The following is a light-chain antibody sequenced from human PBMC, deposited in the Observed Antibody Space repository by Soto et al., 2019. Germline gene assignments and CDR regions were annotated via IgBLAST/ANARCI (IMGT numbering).Light chain of an antibody. Sequence: QSALTQPPSASGSPGQSVTISCTGTSSDVGGYNYVFWYQQHPGKAPKLMIYEVSKRPSGVPDRFSGSKSGNTASLTVSGLQAEDEADYYCSSYAGSNYVFGTGTKVTVL. J-gene: IGLJ1*01. CDR1: SSDVGGYNY. V-gene: IGLV2-8*01. CDR3: SSYAGSNYV. CDR2: EVS.